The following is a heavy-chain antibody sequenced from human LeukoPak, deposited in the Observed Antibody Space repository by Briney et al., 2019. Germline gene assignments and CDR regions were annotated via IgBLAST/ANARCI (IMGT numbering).Heavy chain of an antibody. D-gene: IGHD3-22*01. J-gene: IGHJ4*02. CDR2: FNPEDGKT. CDR1: GYTLTELS. V-gene: IGHV1-24*01. CDR3: ATRPYDTSGYYYYYFDY. Sequence: GASVTVSCTVSGYTLTELSMQWVRQAPGKGLEWMGGFNPEDGKTSYAQKFQGRVTMTEDTSTDTAYMELSSLRSEDTAVYYCATRPYDTSGYYYYYFDYWGRGTLVTVSS.